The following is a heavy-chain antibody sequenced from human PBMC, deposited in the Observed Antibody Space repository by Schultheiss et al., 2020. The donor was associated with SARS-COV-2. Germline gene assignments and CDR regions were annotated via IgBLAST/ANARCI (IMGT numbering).Heavy chain of an antibody. CDR3: AERGVVPAAPN. J-gene: IGHJ4*02. D-gene: IGHD2-2*01. V-gene: IGHV3-15*01. CDR2: IKSKTDGGTT. CDR1: GFTFSSYA. Sequence: GGSLRLSCAASGFTFSSYAMSWVRQAPGKGLEWVGRIKSKTDGGTTDYAAPVKGRFTISRDDSKNTLYLQMNSLKTEDTAVYYCAERGVVPAAPNWGQGTLVTVSS.